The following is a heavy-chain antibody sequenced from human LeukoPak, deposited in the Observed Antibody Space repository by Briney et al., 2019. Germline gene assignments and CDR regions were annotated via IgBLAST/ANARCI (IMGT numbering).Heavy chain of an antibody. V-gene: IGHV3-74*03. CDR3: IRDLRMDYYHVDHYYYGMDV. D-gene: IGHD3-10*01. J-gene: IGHJ6*02. Sequence: GGSLRLSCAASGFTLNTYWMNWVRQAPEKGLVWVSRINSDGTSLTYADSVKGRFTVSRDSAKNTLYLQMNSLGAEDTAVYHCIRDLRMDYYHVDHYYYGMDVWGQGTTVTVSS. CDR1: GFTLNTYW. CDR2: INSDGTSL.